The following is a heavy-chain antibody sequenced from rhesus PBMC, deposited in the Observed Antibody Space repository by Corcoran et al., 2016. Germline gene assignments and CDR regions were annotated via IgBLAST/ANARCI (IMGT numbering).Heavy chain of an antibody. Sequence: QVQLQESGPGLVKPSETLSLTCAVSGGSISSNYWTWIRQFPGKGLDWIGRISDNGASTHHHPPLRSLVTSSTDTSNNQFSLKLRSVTAADTAVYYCAREPPPYLAAAGAPYLGWGQGVLVTVSS. D-gene: IGHD6-31*01. CDR1: GGSISSNY. CDR3: AREPPPYLAAAGAPYLG. V-gene: IGHV4-173*01. CDR2: ISDNGAST. J-gene: IGHJ4*01.